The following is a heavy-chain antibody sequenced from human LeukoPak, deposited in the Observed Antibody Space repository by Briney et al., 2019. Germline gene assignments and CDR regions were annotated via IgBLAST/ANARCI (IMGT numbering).Heavy chain of an antibody. J-gene: IGHJ3*02. V-gene: IGHV1-18*01. D-gene: IGHD6-13*01. Sequence: ASVKVSCKASGYTFTSYGISWVQQAPGQGLEWVGWISAYNGDTYYAQKFQGRVTMTTDTSTSTAYMELRSLRSDDTAVYCCARDPMQYSSSWYGAFDIWGQGTMVTVSS. CDR2: ISAYNGDT. CDR3: ARDPMQYSSSWYGAFDI. CDR1: GYTFTSYG.